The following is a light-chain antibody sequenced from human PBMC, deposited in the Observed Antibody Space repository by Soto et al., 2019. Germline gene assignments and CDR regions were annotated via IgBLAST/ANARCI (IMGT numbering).Light chain of an antibody. Sequence: IVLTQSPGTLSLSPGERTTLSCRASQSISRYLAWYQQKPGQGPRLLIYGASSRATGTPDRFSGSGSGTDFTLTINRLEPEYFALYYCQQYGSSPTTFGQGTKVNIK. CDR1: QSISRY. V-gene: IGKV3-20*01. CDR3: QQYGSSPTT. J-gene: IGKJ1*01. CDR2: GAS.